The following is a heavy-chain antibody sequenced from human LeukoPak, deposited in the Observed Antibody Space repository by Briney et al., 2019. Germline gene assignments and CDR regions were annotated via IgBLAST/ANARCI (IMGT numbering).Heavy chain of an antibody. D-gene: IGHD2-2*02. Sequence: PGGSLRLSCAASGFIFSNYSMSWIRQAPGKGLEWVSYISSSSSYTNYADSVKGRFTISRDNAKNSLYLQMNSLRAEDTAVYYCARGWGYRLKGAFDIWGQGTMVTVSS. CDR1: GFIFSNYS. J-gene: IGHJ3*02. V-gene: IGHV3-11*05. CDR3: ARGWGYRLKGAFDI. CDR2: ISSSSSYT.